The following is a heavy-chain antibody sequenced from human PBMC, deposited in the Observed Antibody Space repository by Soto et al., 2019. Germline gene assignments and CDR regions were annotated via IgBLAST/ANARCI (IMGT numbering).Heavy chain of an antibody. CDR3: ARSLEGTTVTNWFDP. Sequence: QVQLVQSGAEVKKPGSSVKVSCKASADTFNSYSLSWFRQAPGQRLEWMGGITPVFGTAHYAQSFEDRLTIPADESTSTVYMELSSLRSDDTAVYYCARSLEGTTVTNWFDPWCQGALVTVST. V-gene: IGHV1-69*01. CDR2: ITPVFGTA. J-gene: IGHJ5*02. CDR1: ADTFNSYS. D-gene: IGHD4-17*01.